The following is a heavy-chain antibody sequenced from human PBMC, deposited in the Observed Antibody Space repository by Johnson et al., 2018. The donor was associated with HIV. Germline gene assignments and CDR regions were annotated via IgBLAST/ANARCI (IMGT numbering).Heavy chain of an antibody. J-gene: IGHJ3*02. Sequence: QVQLVESGGGVVQSGRSLRLSCAASGFTFSSYVMHWVRQAPGKGLEWVAVISYDGSNKYYADSVKGRFTISRDNSKNTLYLQMNSLRAEDTAVYYCAKYRQQLVRSAFDIWGQGTMVTVSS. V-gene: IGHV3-30-3*02. CDR2: ISYDGSNK. D-gene: IGHD6-13*01. CDR3: AKYRQQLVRSAFDI. CDR1: GFTFSSYV.